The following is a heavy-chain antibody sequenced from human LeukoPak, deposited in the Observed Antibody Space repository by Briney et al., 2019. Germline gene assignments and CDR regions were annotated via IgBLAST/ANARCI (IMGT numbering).Heavy chain of an antibody. J-gene: IGHJ5*02. D-gene: IGHD6-13*01. V-gene: IGHV3-23*01. CDR3: AKVGYSSSWYNWFDP. Sequence: PGGSLRLSCAASGFTFSSYAMSWVRQAPGKGLEWVSAISGSGGSTYYADSVKGRFTISRDNSKNTLYLQMNSLRAEDTAVYYCAKVGYSSSWYNWFDPWGQGTLVTVSS. CDR1: GFTFSSYA. CDR2: ISGSGGST.